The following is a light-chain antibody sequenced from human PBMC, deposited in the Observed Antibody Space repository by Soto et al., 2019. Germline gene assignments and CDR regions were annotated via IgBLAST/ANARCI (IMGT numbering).Light chain of an antibody. CDR2: AAS. Sequence: MNRSPSSLSTSTGDRVPITFRASQSISIYLNWYQQKPGKAPKLLIYAASSLQSGVPSRFSGSGSGTEFTLTISSLQPDDFATYYCQRYNSYSEAFGQGTKVDI. J-gene: IGKJ1*01. CDR3: QRYNSYSEA. CDR1: QSISIY. V-gene: IGKV1-16*01.